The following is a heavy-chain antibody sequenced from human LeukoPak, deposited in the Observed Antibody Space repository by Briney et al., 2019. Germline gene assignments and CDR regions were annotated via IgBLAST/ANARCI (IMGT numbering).Heavy chain of an antibody. CDR3: ARHSPARKFRIDY. CDR1: GGSFSGYY. D-gene: IGHD2-15*01. J-gene: IGHJ4*02. V-gene: IGHV4-34*01. Sequence: SETLSLTCAVYGGSFSGYYWSWIRQPPGKGLEWIGEINHSGSTNYNPSLKSRVTISVDTSKNQFSLKLSSVTAADTAVYYCARHSPARKFRIDYWGQGTPVTVSS. CDR2: INHSGST.